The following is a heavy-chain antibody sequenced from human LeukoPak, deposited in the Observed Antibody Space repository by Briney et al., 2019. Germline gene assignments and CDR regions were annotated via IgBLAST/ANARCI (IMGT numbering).Heavy chain of an antibody. CDR3: ARSLGRDDY. J-gene: IGHJ4*02. V-gene: IGHV3-30-3*01. CDR2: ISHDRSNN. D-gene: IGHD5-24*01. Sequence: PGGSLRLSCAASGFTFSNYAMHWARQAPGKGLEWVAFISHDRSNNCHADSVKGRFTISRDNSKNILYLQMNSLTDEDTAVYFCARSLGRDDYWGQGTLVTVSS. CDR1: GFTFSNYA.